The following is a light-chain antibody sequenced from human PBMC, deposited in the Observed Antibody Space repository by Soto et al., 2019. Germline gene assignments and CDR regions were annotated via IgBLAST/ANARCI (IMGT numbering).Light chain of an antibody. J-gene: IGKJ4*01. Sequence: EIVMTQSPATLSVSPGARATLSCRASQSVNIYLAWYQHKPGQAPRLLIFGASSRATGIPARFSGSGSGTEFNLTISSLQSEDFAVYFCQQYDDWLRLTFGGGTKVEIK. CDR3: QQYDDWLRLT. V-gene: IGKV3D-15*01. CDR1: QSVNIY. CDR2: GAS.